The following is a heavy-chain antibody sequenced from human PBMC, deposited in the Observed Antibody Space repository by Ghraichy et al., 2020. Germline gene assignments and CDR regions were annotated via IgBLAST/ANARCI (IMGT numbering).Heavy chain of an antibody. CDR3: ARDGTLSGSGSYSAYYGLDV. CDR2: IHSTSIYK. CDR1: GFTLSSYT. D-gene: IGHD3-10*01. V-gene: IGHV3-21*01. J-gene: IGHJ6*04. Sequence: GGSLRLSCAASGFTLSSYTMNWVRQAPGKGLEWVSSIHSTSIYKYYADSVKGRFTISRDNAKNSLYLEMNSLRAEDTAVYYCARDGTLSGSGSYSAYYGLDVGGKGATVTGS.